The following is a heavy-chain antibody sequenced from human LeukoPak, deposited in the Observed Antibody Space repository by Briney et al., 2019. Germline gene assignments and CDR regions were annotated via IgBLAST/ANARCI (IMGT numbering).Heavy chain of an antibody. CDR1: GGTFSSYA. Sequence: SVKVSCKASGGTFSSYAISWVRQAPGQGLEWMGGIILIFGTANYAQKFQGRVTITTDESTSTAYMELSSLRSVDTAVYYCARSSIFGVVPAAMDYYYYMDVWGKGTTVTVSS. CDR3: ARSSIFGVVPAAMDYYYYMDV. D-gene: IGHD2-2*01. CDR2: IILIFGTA. V-gene: IGHV1-69*05. J-gene: IGHJ6*03.